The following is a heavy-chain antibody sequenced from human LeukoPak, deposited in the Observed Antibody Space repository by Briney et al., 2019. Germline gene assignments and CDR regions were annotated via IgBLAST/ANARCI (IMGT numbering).Heavy chain of an antibody. V-gene: IGHV4-34*01. CDR2: INHSGST. CDR1: GGSFNDYY. Sequence: SETLSLTCAVYGGSFNDYYWTWIRQSPGKGLEWIGEINHSGSTSYNPSLKSRVTISVDTSKNQFSLKLSSVTAADTAVYYCARGPRLWFGELLHGVFDYWGQGTLVTVSS. D-gene: IGHD3-10*01. CDR3: ARGPRLWFGELLHGVFDY. J-gene: IGHJ4*02.